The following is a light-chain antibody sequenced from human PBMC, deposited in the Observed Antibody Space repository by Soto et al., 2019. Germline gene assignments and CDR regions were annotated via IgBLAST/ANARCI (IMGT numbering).Light chain of an antibody. Sequence: QSVLTQPASVSGSPGQSITISCTGTSSDVGSYNLVSWYQQHPGKAPKLMIYEGSKRPSGVSNRFSGSKSGNTASLTISGLQAEDEADYYCCSYAGGSTFGWVFGGGTKLTVL. J-gene: IGLJ3*02. CDR3: CSYAGGSTFGWV. CDR2: EGS. CDR1: SSDVGSYNL. V-gene: IGLV2-23*03.